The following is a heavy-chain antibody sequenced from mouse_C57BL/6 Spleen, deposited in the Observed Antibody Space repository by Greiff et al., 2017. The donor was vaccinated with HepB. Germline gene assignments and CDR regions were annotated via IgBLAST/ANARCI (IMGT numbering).Heavy chain of an antibody. Sequence: EVQVVESGPGLVKPSQSLSLTCSVTGYSITSGYYWNWIRQFPGNKLEWMGYISYDGSNNYNPSLKNRISITRDTSKNQFFLKLNSVTTEDTATYYCARDYYGNYAMDYWGQGTSVTVSS. CDR3: ARDYYGNYAMDY. CDR1: GYSITSGYY. J-gene: IGHJ4*01. CDR2: ISYDGSN. V-gene: IGHV3-6*01. D-gene: IGHD1-1*01.